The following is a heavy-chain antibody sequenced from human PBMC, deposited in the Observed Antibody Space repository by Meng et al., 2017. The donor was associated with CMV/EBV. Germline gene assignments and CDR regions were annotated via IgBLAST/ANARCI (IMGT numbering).Heavy chain of an antibody. J-gene: IGHJ6*02. V-gene: IGHV3-23*03. CDR1: GFTFSSYA. CDR3: AYQRRTYYYYGMDV. Sequence: LSLTCAASGFTFSSYAMSWVRQAPGKGLEWVSVIYSGGSSTYYADSVKGRFTISRDNSKNTLYLQMNSLRAEDTAVYYCAYQRRTYYYYGMDVWGQGTTVTVSS. D-gene: IGHD2-2*01. CDR2: IYSGGSST.